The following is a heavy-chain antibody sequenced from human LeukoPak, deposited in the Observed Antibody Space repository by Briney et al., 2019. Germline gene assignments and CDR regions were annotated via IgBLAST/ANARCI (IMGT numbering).Heavy chain of an antibody. CDR3: ARDDSSIWYAFDI. D-gene: IGHD3-22*01. Sequence: GGSLRLSCAASGFTFSSYGMSWVRQAPGEGLEWVSAISYSGGSTYYADSVKGRFTISRDNSKNTLYLQMNRLRAEDTALYYCARDDSSIWYAFDIWGQGTMVTVSS. J-gene: IGHJ3*02. V-gene: IGHV3-23*01. CDR2: ISYSGGST. CDR1: GFTFSSYG.